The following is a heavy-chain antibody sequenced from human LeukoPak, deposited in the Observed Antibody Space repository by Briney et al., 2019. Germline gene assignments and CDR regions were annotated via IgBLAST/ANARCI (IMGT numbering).Heavy chain of an antibody. J-gene: IGHJ4*02. V-gene: IGHV4-31*03. D-gene: IGHD4-17*01. CDR3: ARGGHDYGDNY. CDR1: GGSISSRGYY. Sequence: PSETLSLTCTVSGGSISSRGYYWSWIRQHPGKGLEWVGYIDYSGSTYYNPSLKSRVTISIDMSKNQFSLNLSSVTAADTAVYYCARGGHDYGDNYWGQGTLVTVSS. CDR2: IDYSGST.